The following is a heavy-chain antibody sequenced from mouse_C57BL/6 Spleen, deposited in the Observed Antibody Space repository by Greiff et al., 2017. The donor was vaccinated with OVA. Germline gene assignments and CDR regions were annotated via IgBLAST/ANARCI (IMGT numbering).Heavy chain of an antibody. J-gene: IGHJ2*01. D-gene: IGHD1-1*01. Sequence: VQLQQSGAELAKPGASVKLSCKASGYTFTSYWMHWVKQRPGQGLEWIGYINPSSGYTKYNQKFKDKATLTADKSSSTAYMQLSSLTYEDSAVYYCARSPYGSSNYFDYWGQGTTLTVSS. CDR3: ARSPYGSSNYFDY. CDR1: GYTFTSYW. V-gene: IGHV1-7*01. CDR2: INPSSGYT.